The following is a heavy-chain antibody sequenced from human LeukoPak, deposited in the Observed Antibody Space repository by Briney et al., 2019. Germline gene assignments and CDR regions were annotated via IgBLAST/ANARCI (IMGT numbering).Heavy chain of an antibody. CDR2: MNPNSGNT. CDR1: GYTFTSYD. CDR3: ARDVCDILTPPHFDY. J-gene: IGHJ4*02. Sequence: GASVKVSCKASGYTFTSYDINWVRQATGQGLEWMGWMNPNSGNTGYAQKFQGRVTITRNTSISTAYMELSSLRSEDTAVYYCARDVCDILTPPHFDYWGQGTLVTVSS. V-gene: IGHV1-8*03. D-gene: IGHD3-9*01.